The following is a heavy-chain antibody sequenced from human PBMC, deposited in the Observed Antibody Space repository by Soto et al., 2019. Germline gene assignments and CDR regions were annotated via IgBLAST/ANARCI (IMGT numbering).Heavy chain of an antibody. CDR1: GFTFSNAW. D-gene: IGHD3-22*01. CDR2: IKSKTDGGTT. CDR3: TTGGDYYDSTSFDY. V-gene: IGHV3-15*07. J-gene: IGHJ4*02. Sequence: GGSLRLSCAASGFTFSNAWMNWVRQAPGKGLEWVGRIKSKTDGGTTDYAAPVKGRFTISRDDSKNTLYLQMNSLKTEDTAVYYCTTGGDYYDSTSFDYWGQGTLVTVSS.